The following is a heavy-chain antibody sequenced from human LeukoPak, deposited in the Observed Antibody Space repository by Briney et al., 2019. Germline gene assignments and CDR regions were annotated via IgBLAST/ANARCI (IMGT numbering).Heavy chain of an antibody. D-gene: IGHD5/OR15-5a*01. CDR2: IYPSDSDT. CDR1: GYIFTSYW. J-gene: IGHJ3*02. CDR3: ARPPSKDTFDI. V-gene: IGHV5-51*01. Sequence: GESLKISCKGSGYIFTSYWIGWVRQMPGGGLEWMGIIYPSDSDTRHSPSFQGQVTISVDKYISTAYLQWSSLKASDTAMYYCARPPSKDTFDIWGQGTKVTVSS.